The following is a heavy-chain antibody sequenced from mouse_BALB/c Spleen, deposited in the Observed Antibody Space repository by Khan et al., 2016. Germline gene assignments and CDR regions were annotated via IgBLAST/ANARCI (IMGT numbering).Heavy chain of an antibody. V-gene: IGHV3-2*02. CDR2: IRYSGST. CDR3: TRSPTATRYFDV. CDR1: DYSITSDYA. Sequence: EVQLQESGPGLVKPSQSLSLTCTVTDYSITSDYAWNWIRQFPGNKLEWMGYIRYSGSTTYNPSLKSRISITRDTSKNQFFLQLYSVTTEDTATYYCTRSPTATRYFDVWGAGTTVTVSS. D-gene: IGHD1-2*01. J-gene: IGHJ1*01.